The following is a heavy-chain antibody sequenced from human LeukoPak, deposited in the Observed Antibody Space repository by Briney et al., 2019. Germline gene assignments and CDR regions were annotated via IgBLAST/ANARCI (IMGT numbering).Heavy chain of an antibody. CDR2: MNPNSGNT. J-gene: IGHJ6*03. V-gene: IGHV1-8*03. CDR3: ARRPQVAKYYYYYMDV. CDR1: GYTFTSYD. D-gene: IGHD2-15*01. Sequence: ASVKVSCKASGYTFTSYDINWVRQATGQGLEWMGWMNPNSGNTGHAQKFQGRVTITRNTSINTAYMELSSLRSEDTAVYYCARRPQVAKYYYYYMDVWGKGTTVTVSS.